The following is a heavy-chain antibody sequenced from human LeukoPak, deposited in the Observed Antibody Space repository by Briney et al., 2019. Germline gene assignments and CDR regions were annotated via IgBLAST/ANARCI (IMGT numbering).Heavy chain of an antibody. V-gene: IGHV1-2*02. CDR2: INPNSGGT. CDR3: AREHYYGSGSYYAFDI. J-gene: IGHJ3*02. Sequence: ASVKVSCKASGYTFTGYYMHWVRQAPGQGLEWMGWINPNSGGTNYAQKFQGRVTMTRDTSIGTAYMELSRLRSDDTAVYYCAREHYYGSGSYYAFDIWGQGTMVTVSS. CDR1: GYTFTGYY. D-gene: IGHD3-10*01.